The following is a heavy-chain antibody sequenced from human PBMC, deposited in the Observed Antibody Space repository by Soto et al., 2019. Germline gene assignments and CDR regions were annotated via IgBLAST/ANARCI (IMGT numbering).Heavy chain of an antibody. CDR2: ISGSGGST. D-gene: IGHD3-9*01. Sequence: GGSLRLSCAASGFTFSSDAMSWVRQAPGKGLEWVSAISGSGGSTYYADSVKGRFTISRDNSKNTLYLQMNSLRAEDTAVYYCAKPALRYFDWLLSAYSDYWGQGTLVTVSS. J-gene: IGHJ4*02. V-gene: IGHV3-23*01. CDR1: GFTFSSDA. CDR3: AKPALRYFDWLLSAYSDY.